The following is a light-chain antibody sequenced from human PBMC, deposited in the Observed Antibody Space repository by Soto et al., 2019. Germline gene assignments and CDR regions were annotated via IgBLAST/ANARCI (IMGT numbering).Light chain of an antibody. Sequence: EIVLTQSPATLSLSPGERATLSCRASQSVSSYLAWYQQKPGQAPRLLIYDASNRATGIQARFSGSGSGTDFTLTIGSLEPEDFAVYYCQQRRNWPITCGQGTRLEIK. CDR3: QQRRNWPIT. V-gene: IGKV3-11*01. CDR1: QSVSSY. CDR2: DAS. J-gene: IGKJ5*01.